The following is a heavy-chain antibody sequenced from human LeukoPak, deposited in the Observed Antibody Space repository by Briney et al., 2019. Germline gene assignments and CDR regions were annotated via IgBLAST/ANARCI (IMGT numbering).Heavy chain of an antibody. CDR1: GGSFSGYY. Sequence: PSETLSLTCAVYGGSFSGYYWSWIRQPPGKGLEWIGEINHSGSTNYNPSLKSRVTISVDTSKNQFSLKLSPVTAADTAVYYCARVVRGYSYGYLYYFDYWGQGTLVTVSS. V-gene: IGHV4-34*01. D-gene: IGHD5-18*01. CDR3: ARVVRGYSYGYLYYFDY. J-gene: IGHJ4*02. CDR2: INHSGST.